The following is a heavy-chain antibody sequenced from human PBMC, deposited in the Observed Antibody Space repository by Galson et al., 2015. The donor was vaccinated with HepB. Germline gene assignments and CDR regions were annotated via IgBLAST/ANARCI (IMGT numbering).Heavy chain of an antibody. CDR1: GFTLSSFE. Sequence: SLRLSCAASGFTLSSFEMSWVRQAPGRGLEWVSYISYSGSAIYYAESVKGRFTISRDNAKNSLYLQMNSLRAEDTAVYYCARAAMTVVVRGSNAFDIWGQGTVVTVSS. V-gene: IGHV3-48*03. J-gene: IGHJ3*02. CDR2: ISYSGSAI. D-gene: IGHD3-22*01. CDR3: ARAAMTVVVRGSNAFDI.